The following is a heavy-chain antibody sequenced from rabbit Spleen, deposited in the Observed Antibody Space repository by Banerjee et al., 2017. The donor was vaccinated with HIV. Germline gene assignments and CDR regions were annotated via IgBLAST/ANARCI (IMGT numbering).Heavy chain of an antibody. CDR1: GFSFNGFSFNGGYD. J-gene: IGHJ4*01. V-gene: IGHV1S40*01. CDR2: AYAGSSGNT. Sequence: QSLEESGGGLVKPGASLTLTCKASGFSFNGFSFNGGYDMCWVRQAPGKGLEWVACAYAGSSGNTYYASWAKGRFTCSKTSSTTVALQMTSLTAADTAIYFCARDLTGVIGWNFDFWGPGTLVTVS. D-gene: IGHD1-1*01. CDR3: ARDLTGVIGWNFDF.